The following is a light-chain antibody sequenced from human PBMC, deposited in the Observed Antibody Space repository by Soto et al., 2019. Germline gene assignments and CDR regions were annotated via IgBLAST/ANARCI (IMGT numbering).Light chain of an antibody. CDR1: SGHSSYI. Sequence: QSVLTQSSSASASLGSSVKLTCTLSSGHSSYIIAWHQQQPGKAPRYLMKVEGSGSYNKGSGVPDRFSGSSSGTDRYLTISSLQFEDEADYYCETWDTNTRVFGGGTNLTVL. CDR2: VEGSGSY. CDR3: ETWDTNTRV. J-gene: IGLJ3*02. V-gene: IGLV4-60*02.